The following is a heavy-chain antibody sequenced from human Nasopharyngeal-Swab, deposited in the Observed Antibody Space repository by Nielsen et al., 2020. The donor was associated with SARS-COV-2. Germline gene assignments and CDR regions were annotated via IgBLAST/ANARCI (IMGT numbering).Heavy chain of an antibody. D-gene: IGHD3-22*01. CDR3: AKVSSYFDRSALDY. CDR2: ISGSGGST. J-gene: IGHJ4*02. CDR1: GFTFSSYA. V-gene: IGHV3-23*01. Sequence: GESLKISCAASGFTFSSYAMSWVRQAPGKGLEWVSTISGSGGSTYYADSVKGRFTISRDNSKNTPYLQMNSLRAEDTAVYYCAKVSSYFDRSALDYWGQGTLVTDSS.